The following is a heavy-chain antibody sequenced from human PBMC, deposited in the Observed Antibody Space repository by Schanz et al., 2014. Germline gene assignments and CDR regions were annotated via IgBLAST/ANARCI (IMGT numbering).Heavy chain of an antibody. D-gene: IGHD6-19*01. CDR3: ATDYSGGGCHI. J-gene: IGHJ3*02. V-gene: IGHV3-30*03. CDR1: GFTFSSYG. Sequence: QVQLVESGGGVVQPGTSLRLSCAASGFTFSSYGLHWVRQAPGKGLEWVSIVSHDGFTKHYADSVRGRFTLSRDNSKNTVYLQMNSLRAEDTALYFCATDYSGGGCHIWGQGTMVTVSS. CDR2: VSHDGFTK.